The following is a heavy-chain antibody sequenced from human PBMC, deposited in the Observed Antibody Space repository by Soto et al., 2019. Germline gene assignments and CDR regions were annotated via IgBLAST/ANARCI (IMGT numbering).Heavy chain of an antibody. CDR3: ARDPAIKSRGYYSGPNLEFAS. J-gene: IGHJ5*02. CDR1: GYTFSNYA. D-gene: IGHD3-22*01. CDR2: IDAGTGST. Sequence: QVQIVQSGAEVKKPGASVKVSCKASGYTFSNYAIHWVRLARGQRLEWMGWIDAGTGSTKYSQKLQGRITSTRDTSASTAYRELSSLRSEDTAVYFCARDPAIKSRGYYSGPNLEFASWGQGTQVTVSS. V-gene: IGHV1-3*01.